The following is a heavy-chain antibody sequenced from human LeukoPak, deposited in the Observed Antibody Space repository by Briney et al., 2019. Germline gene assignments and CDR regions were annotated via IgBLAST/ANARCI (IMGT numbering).Heavy chain of an antibody. D-gene: IGHD3-10*01. CDR1: GFTFGDYA. J-gene: IGHJ5*02. CDR3: TRDTGSYLDSDWFDP. CDR2: IRSKAYGGTT. Sequence: GGSLRLSCTASGFTFGDYAMSWFRQAPGKGLEWVGFIRSKAYGGTTEYAASVKGRFTISRDDSKSIAYLQMKSLKTEDTAVYYCTRDTGSYLDSDWFDPWGQGTLVTVSS. V-gene: IGHV3-49*03.